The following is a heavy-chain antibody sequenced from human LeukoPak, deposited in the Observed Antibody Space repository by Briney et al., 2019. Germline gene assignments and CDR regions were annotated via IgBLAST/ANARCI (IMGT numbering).Heavy chain of an antibody. J-gene: IGHJ3*02. V-gene: IGHV1-18*01. D-gene: IGHD2-15*01. CDR1: AYTFTNYG. Sequence: ASVKVSCKASAYTFTNYGISWVRQVPGQGLEWMGWINTYNGNTNYAQKLQGRVTMTTDTSTSTAYMELRSLRSDDTAVYYCAGDMLVANDAFDIWGQGTMVTVSS. CDR3: AGDMLVANDAFDI. CDR2: INTYNGNT.